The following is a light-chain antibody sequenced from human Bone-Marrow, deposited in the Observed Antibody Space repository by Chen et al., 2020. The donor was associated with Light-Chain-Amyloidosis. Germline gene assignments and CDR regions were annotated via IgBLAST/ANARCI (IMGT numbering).Light chain of an antibody. CDR1: PSLAFCDGNTD. CDR3: MQGTRWPPGT. V-gene: IGKV2-30*01. CDR2: KVS. J-gene: IGKJ2*01. Sequence: DVVLTQSPLSLPVTLGQPASISCRSSPSLAFCDGNTDFNWLQQRPGQSPRRLIYKVSDRDSGAPDRFSGSGSGTDFTLKITRVEAEDVGVYYCMQGTRWPPGTFGQGTKLEIK.